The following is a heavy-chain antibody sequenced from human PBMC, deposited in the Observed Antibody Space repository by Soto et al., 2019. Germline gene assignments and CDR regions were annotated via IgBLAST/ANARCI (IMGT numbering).Heavy chain of an antibody. J-gene: IGHJ4*02. CDR2: IIPIFGTA. V-gene: IGHV1-69*06. CDR3: ARSDPTGYSTGSFDD. D-gene: IGHD6-19*01. CDR1: GGTFSSYA. Sequence: SVKVSCKASGGTFSSYAISWVRQAPGQGLEWMGGIIPIFGTANYAQKFQGRVTITADKSTSTAYMELSSLRSEDTAVYYCARSDPTGYSTGSFDDWGQGTPVTVS.